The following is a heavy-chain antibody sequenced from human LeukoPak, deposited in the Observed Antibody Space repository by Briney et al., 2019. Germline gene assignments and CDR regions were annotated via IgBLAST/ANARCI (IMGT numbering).Heavy chain of an antibody. CDR1: GGSISFYY. D-gene: IGHD5-24*01. Sequence: SETLSLTCTVSGGSISFYYWSWIRQPPGKGLEWIGYINYTGTTNYNPSLKSRATISVDTSRNQFSLRLSSLTAADTAVYFCARDRRDGYNPGDYNFDYWGQGALVTVSS. V-gene: IGHV4-59*01. CDR3: ARDRRDGYNPGDYNFDY. J-gene: IGHJ4*02. CDR2: INYTGTT.